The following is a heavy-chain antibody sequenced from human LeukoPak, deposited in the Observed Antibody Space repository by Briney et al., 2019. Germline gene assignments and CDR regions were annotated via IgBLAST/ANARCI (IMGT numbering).Heavy chain of an antibody. CDR1: GGSISSFY. CDR3: ARVGVDYSGNIIKYYFDY. Sequence: SETLSLTCTVSGGSISSFYWSWIRQPPGKGLEWIGYIYYSGTTNYDPSLKSRVIISVDTSKNQFSLRLSPVIAADTAVYYCARVGVDYSGNIIKYYFDYWGQGTLVTVSS. D-gene: IGHD4-23*01. V-gene: IGHV4-59*01. J-gene: IGHJ4*02. CDR2: IYYSGTT.